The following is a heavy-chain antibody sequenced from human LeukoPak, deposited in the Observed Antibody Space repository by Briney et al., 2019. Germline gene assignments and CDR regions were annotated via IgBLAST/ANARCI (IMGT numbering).Heavy chain of an antibody. J-gene: IGHJ6*02. CDR2: ISLGVAYI. V-gene: IGHV3-21*01. D-gene: IGHD6-6*01. CDR1: LFTFSDYT. Sequence: VGSPRLSCAASLFTFSDYTMNCVRQAPGKGLEWLSCISLGVAYIYSATSVRARFTTSGDNAKNSLSLQMNSPGVEDTAIYYCARAEDSTTIRASHGMAVWGQGTTVTVS. CDR3: ARAEDSTTIRASHGMAV.